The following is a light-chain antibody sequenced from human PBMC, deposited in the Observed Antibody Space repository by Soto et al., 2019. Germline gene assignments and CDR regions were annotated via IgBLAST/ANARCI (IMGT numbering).Light chain of an antibody. CDR2: GAS. CDR1: QSVSSNS. CDR3: QQYGRSFT. V-gene: IGKV3-20*01. Sequence: EIVLTQSPGTLSLSPGERATLSCRASQSVSSNSLAWYQQKPGQAPRLLIYGASSRATGIPDRFRGSGSGTDFTLTISRLEPEDFAVYYCQQYGRSFTFGGGTKVEIK. J-gene: IGKJ4*01.